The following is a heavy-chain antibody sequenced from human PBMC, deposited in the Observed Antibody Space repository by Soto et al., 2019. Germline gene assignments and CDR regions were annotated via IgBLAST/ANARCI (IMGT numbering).Heavy chain of an antibody. CDR1: GFTFSSYG. CDR2: ISYDGSNK. J-gene: IGHJ1*01. Sequence: GGSLRLSCAASGFTFSSYGMHWVRQAPGKGLEWVAVISYDGSNKYYADSVKGRFTISRDNSKNTLYLQMNSLRAEDTAVYYCAKELDDSSGYYYQYFQHWGQGTLVTVSS. CDR3: AKELDDSSGYYYQYFQH. D-gene: IGHD3-22*01. V-gene: IGHV3-30*18.